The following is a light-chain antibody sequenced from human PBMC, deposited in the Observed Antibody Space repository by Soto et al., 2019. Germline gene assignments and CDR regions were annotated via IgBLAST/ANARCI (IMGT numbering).Light chain of an antibody. CDR1: QSVLYNSNSKNY. Sequence: DIVMTQSPDSLAVSLGERATINCKSSQSVLYNSNSKNYLAWYQQKPGQPPKLLIYWASTRESGVPDRFSGSGSGTDFTLTISSLQAEDVAVYYCQQYYSVPYTFGQGTKLEIK. V-gene: IGKV4-1*01. CDR2: WAS. J-gene: IGKJ2*01. CDR3: QQYYSVPYT.